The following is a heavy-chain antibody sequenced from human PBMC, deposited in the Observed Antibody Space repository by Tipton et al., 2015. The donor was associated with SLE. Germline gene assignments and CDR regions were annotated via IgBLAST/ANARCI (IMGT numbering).Heavy chain of an antibody. V-gene: IGHV4-38-2*02. J-gene: IGHJ6*02. Sequence: TLSLTCAVSGYSISDGYYWGWIRQPPGKGLEWVGAIYYSGTTFYNPSFKSRVTISVDTSKNEFSLKMTSVTAADTAVYFCMRDPGTSYWDYYYDMDVWGQGTMVTVSS. CDR3: MRDPGTSYWDYYYDMDV. CDR2: IYYSGTT. CDR1: GYSISDGYY. D-gene: IGHD1/OR15-1a*01.